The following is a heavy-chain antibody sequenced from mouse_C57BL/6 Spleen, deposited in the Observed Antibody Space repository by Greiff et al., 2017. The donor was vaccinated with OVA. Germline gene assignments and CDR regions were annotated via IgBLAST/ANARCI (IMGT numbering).Heavy chain of an antibody. J-gene: IGHJ4*01. CDR3: ARNCGSSYYAMDY. V-gene: IGHV1-4*01. Sequence: QVQLQQSGAELARPGASVKMSCKASGYTFTSYTMHWVKQRPGQGLEWIGYINPSSGYTKYNQKFKDKATLTADKSSSTAYMQLSSLTSEDSAVYYCARNCGSSYYAMDYWGQGTSVTVAS. CDR1: GYTFTSYT. D-gene: IGHD1-1*01. CDR2: INPSSGYT.